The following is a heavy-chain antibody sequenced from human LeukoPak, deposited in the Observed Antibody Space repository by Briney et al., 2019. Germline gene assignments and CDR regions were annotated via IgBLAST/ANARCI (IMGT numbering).Heavy chain of an antibody. J-gene: IGHJ4*02. Sequence: GRSLRLSCAASGFTFSSYGMHWVRQAPGKGLEWVAVISYDGSNKYYADSVKGRFTISRDNSKNTLYLQMNSLRAEDTAVYYCAKELGVEGYGSGSYDYWGQGTLVTVSS. D-gene: IGHD3-10*01. CDR3: AKELGVEGYGSGSYDY. CDR1: GFTFSSYG. V-gene: IGHV3-30*18. CDR2: ISYDGSNK.